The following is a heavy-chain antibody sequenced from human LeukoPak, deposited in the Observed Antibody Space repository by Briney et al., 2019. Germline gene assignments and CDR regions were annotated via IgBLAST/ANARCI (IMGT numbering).Heavy chain of an antibody. D-gene: IGHD5-18*01. J-gene: IGHJ4*02. Sequence: GGSLRLSCAASGITFSSPWMSWVREAPGKGLEWVANIKKGGSERYYVDAVKARFTISRDNSKTSLYLQMNSLRAEDTAVYYCARDLSGIAGYTYGRGIDYWGQGTLVTVSS. CDR2: IKKGGSER. CDR1: GITFSSPW. V-gene: IGHV3-7*01. CDR3: ARDLSGIAGYTYGRGIDY.